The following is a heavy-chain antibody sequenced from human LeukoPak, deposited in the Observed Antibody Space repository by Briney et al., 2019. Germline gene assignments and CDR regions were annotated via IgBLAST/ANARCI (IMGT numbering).Heavy chain of an antibody. CDR2: IYLGDSDT. Sequence: GESLKISCKGSGYSFTSYWIGWVRQMPGKGLEWMGIIYLGDSDTRYSPSFQGQVTISADKSISTAYLQWSSLKASDTAMYYCARGYCSGGSCYQFDYWGQGTLVTVSS. CDR3: ARGYCSGGSCYQFDY. CDR1: GYSFTSYW. V-gene: IGHV5-51*01. J-gene: IGHJ4*02. D-gene: IGHD2-15*01.